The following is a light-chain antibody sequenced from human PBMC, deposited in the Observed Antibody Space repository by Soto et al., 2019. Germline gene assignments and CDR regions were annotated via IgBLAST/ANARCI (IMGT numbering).Light chain of an antibody. V-gene: IGLV2-14*01. J-gene: IGLJ3*02. Sequence: QSALTQPASVSGSPGPSITISCTGTSSDVGGYNYVSWFQHHPGKVPKLMIYEVSHRPSGVSDRFSGSKSGTTASLTISGLQAEDEADYYCCSFTNSYTWVFGGGTKVTVL. CDR1: SSDVGGYNY. CDR2: EVS. CDR3: CSFTNSYTWV.